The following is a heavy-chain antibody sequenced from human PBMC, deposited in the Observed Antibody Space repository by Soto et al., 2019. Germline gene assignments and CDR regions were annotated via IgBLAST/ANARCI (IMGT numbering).Heavy chain of an antibody. D-gene: IGHD3-9*01. CDR2: IDPTGSYT. V-gene: IGHV5-10-1*01. J-gene: IGHJ4*02. CDR3: ARHKFYDVLTGYYLFDW. CDR1: GYIFTNYW. Sequence: GESRKIACKGSGYIFTNYWISWVRQMPGKGLEWMGRIDPTGSYTNYSPSLQGHVTISADKSISTAYLQWSSLEASDTAMYYCARHKFYDVLTGYYLFDWWGQGTLVTVSS.